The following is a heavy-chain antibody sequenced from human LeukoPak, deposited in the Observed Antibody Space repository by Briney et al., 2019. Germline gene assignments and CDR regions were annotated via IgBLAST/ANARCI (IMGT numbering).Heavy chain of an antibody. CDR1: GDSTSNINYY. CDR3: ASQRNDYYDSSGHDY. CDR2: IYYSGST. D-gene: IGHD3-22*01. J-gene: IGHJ4*02. Sequence: SEALSLTCTVSGDSTSNINYYWGWIRQPPGKGLEWIGSIYYSGSTYYNPSLKSRVTISVDTSKNQFSLKLSSVTAADTAVYYCASQRNDYYDSSGHDYWGQGTLVTVSS. V-gene: IGHV4-39*01.